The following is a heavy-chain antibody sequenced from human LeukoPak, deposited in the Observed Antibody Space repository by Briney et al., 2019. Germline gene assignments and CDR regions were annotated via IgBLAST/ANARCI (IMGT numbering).Heavy chain of an antibody. CDR1: GDSISYHY. V-gene: IGHV4-4*07. CDR3: ARLDLFNYYYYMDV. CDR2: IYSSASA. D-gene: IGHD3-9*01. J-gene: IGHJ6*03. Sequence: NTSETLSLTCTVSGDSISYHYWSWIRQPAGKGLEWIGRIYSSASANYNPSLKSRVTMSLDTSKNQFSLNLTSVTAADTAVYYCARLDLFNYYYYMDVWGKGTTVTISS.